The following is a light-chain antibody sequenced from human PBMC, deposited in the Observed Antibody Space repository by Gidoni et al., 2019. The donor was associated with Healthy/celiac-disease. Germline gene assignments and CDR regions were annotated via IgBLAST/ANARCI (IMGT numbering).Light chain of an antibody. J-gene: IGKJ2*04. V-gene: IGKV1-39*01. CDR2: ASS. CDR1: QSISSY. Sequence: DIQMTQSPSSLSASVGDRVTITCRASQSISSYLNWYQQKPGKAPKLLIYASSSLQSGVPSRFSGSGSGTDFTFTIISLQPEDFATYYCQQSYSTPCSFGQGTKLEIK. CDR3: QQSYSTPCS.